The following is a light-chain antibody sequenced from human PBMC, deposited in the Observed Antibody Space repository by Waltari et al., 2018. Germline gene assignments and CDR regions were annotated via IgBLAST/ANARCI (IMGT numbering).Light chain of an antibody. Sequence: EIVMTQSPATLSVSPGERATLSCRASQGISSDLAWYQQKPGQAPRLLIFGASTRATGVPARFSGSGSGTEFTLTISSLQSEDFGVYYCQQSIIWPAFGQGTKVEIK. CDR1: QGISSD. CDR2: GAS. CDR3: QQSIIWPA. J-gene: IGKJ1*01. V-gene: IGKV3-15*01.